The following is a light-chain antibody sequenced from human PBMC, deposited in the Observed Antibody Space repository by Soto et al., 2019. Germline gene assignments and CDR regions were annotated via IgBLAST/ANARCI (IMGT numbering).Light chain of an antibody. CDR1: QTVSNNY. CDR2: GAS. Sequence: EIVLTQSPGTLSLSPGERATLSCRASQTVSNNYLAWYQQRPGQAPRLLISGASSRATGIPDRFSGSGSGTDFTLTSSRLEPEDFAVYYCQKYGGSITFGGGTKVEIK. CDR3: QKYGGSIT. V-gene: IGKV3-20*01. J-gene: IGKJ4*01.